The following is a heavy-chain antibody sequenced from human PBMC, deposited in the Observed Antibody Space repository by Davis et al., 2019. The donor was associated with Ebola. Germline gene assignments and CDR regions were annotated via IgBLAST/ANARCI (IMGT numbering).Heavy chain of an antibody. V-gene: IGHV3-48*01. J-gene: IGHJ4*02. D-gene: IGHD6-19*01. CDR1: GFTFSSYS. Sequence: GESLKISCAASGFTFSSYSMNWVRQAPGKGLEWVSYISSSSSTIYYADSVKGRFTISRDNAKNSLYLQMNSLRAEDTAVYYCARVRAVAHFDYWGQGTLVTVSS. CDR3: ARVRAVAHFDY. CDR2: ISSSSSTI.